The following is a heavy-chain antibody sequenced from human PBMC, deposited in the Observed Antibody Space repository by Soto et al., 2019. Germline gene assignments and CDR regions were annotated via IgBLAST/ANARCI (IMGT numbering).Heavy chain of an antibody. CDR1: GFTFSSYA. J-gene: IGHJ4*02. V-gene: IGHV3-23*01. Sequence: PGGSLRLSCAASGFTFSSYAMSWVRQAPGKGLEWVSGISGSGGNTYYADSVKGRFTISRDNSKNTLYLQMNSLRAEDTAVYYCAREKPPADSSWYDYWGQGTLVTVSS. CDR2: ISGSGGNT. CDR3: AREKPPADSSWYDY. D-gene: IGHD6-13*01.